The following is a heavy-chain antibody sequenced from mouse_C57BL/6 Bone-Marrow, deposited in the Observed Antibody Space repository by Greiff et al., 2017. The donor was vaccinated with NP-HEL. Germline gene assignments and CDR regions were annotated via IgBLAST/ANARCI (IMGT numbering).Heavy chain of an antibody. Sequence: QVQLQQSGAELARPGASVKLSCKASGYTFTSYGISWVKQRTGQGLEWIGEIYPRSGNTYYNEKFKGKATLTADKSSSTAYMELRSLTSEDSAVYFCARPAYYSPHFAYWGQGTLVTVSA. J-gene: IGHJ3*01. CDR2: IYPRSGNT. V-gene: IGHV1-81*01. CDR1: GYTFTSYG. D-gene: IGHD2-12*01. CDR3: ARPAYYSPHFAY.